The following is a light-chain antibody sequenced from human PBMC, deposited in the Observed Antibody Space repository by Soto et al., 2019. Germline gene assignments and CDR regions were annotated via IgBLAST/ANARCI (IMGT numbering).Light chain of an antibody. CDR3: QPYITWLWT. V-gene: IGKV3-15*01. CDR2: GAS. Sequence: EIVMTQSPATLSVSPGERATLSCRASQSVSSKLAWYQQKPGQGPRLLIYGASSRATGIPARFSGSGSGTEFTLTISSLQSEDFAVYYCQPYITWLWTFGQGTKVAIK. J-gene: IGKJ1*01. CDR1: QSVSSK.